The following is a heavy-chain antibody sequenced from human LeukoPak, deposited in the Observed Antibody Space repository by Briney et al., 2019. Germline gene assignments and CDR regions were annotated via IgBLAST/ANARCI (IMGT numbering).Heavy chain of an antibody. V-gene: IGHV3-7*01. CDR2: IKHDGSEK. CDR3: ATDRGWRTSGYYLYYFEY. J-gene: IGHJ4*02. D-gene: IGHD3-3*01. Sequence: GGSLRLSCAASGFIFTNYSMSWVRQAPGKGLEWVASIKHDGSEKYYADSVRGRFTISRDNTMNSLYLQMSSLRAEDTAVYYCATDRGWRTSGYYLYYFEYWGQGTLVTYSS. CDR1: GFIFTNYS.